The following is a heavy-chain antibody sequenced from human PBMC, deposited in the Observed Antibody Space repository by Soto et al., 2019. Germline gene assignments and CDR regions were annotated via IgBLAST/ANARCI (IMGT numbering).Heavy chain of an antibody. J-gene: IGHJ4*02. CDR3: ARDGSGWSHYFDP. D-gene: IGHD6-19*01. CDR2: IYHSGST. Sequence: PSETLSLTCAVSGGSISSSNWWSWVRQPPGKGLEWIGEIYHSGSTNYNPSLKSRVTISVDKSKNQFSLKLSSVTAADTAVYYCARDGSGWSHYFDPWGQGTLVTVSS. CDR1: GGSISSSNW. V-gene: IGHV4-4*02.